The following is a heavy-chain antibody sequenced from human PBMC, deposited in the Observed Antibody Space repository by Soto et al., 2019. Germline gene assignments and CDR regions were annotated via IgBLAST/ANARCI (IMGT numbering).Heavy chain of an antibody. J-gene: IGHJ4*02. CDR3: ARDHPYGSGSYASGY. CDR2: IIPIFGTA. Sequence: ASVKVSCKASGGTFSSYAISWVRQAPGQGLEWMGGIIPIFGTANYAQKFQGRVTITADESTSTAYMELSSLRSEDTAVYYCARDHPYGSGSYASGYWGQGTLVTVSS. CDR1: GGTFSSYA. D-gene: IGHD3-10*01. V-gene: IGHV1-69*13.